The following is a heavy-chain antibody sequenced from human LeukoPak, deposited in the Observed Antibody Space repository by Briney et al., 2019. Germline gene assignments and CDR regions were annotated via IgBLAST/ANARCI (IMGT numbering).Heavy chain of an antibody. CDR3: ARGGDYGEGDY. CDR2: IYTSGTT. CDR1: GVSISSYY. J-gene: IGHJ4*02. Sequence: SETLSLTCTVSGVSISSYYWSWIRQPAGKGLEWIGHIYTSGTTNYNPSLKSRVTMSVDTSKNQFSLKLSSVTAADTAVYYCARGGDYGEGDYWGQGTLVTVSS. D-gene: IGHD4-17*01. V-gene: IGHV4-4*07.